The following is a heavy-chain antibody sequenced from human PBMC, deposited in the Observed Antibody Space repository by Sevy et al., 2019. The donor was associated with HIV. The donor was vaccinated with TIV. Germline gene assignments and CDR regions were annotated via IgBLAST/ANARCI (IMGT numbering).Heavy chain of an antibody. CDR1: GFIFGDYD. V-gene: IGHV3-30*03. Sequence: GGSLRLSCTVSGFIFGDYDMHWVRQAPGKGLEWVSLILDRGDQTFYGESVKGRSTISRDNAKNTLYLQMSHLRHDDTAVYYCVAEPPSGGHGNYHYGLDLWGQGTTVTVSS. D-gene: IGHD3-16*01. J-gene: IGHJ6*02. CDR3: VAEPPSGGHGNYHYGLDL. CDR2: ILDRGDQT.